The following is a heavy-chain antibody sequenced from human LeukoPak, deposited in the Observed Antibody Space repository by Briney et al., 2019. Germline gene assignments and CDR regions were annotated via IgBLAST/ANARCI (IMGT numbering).Heavy chain of an antibody. V-gene: IGHV4-39*07. J-gene: IGHJ1*01. Sequence: SETLSLTCTVSGGSISSSNYYWGWIRQPPGKGLEWIGSIDNSGGTYYNPSLKSRVTISVDTSKNQFSLKLSSVTAADTAVYYCARVDNLDYYDSSGYYGEYFQHWGQGTLVTVSS. CDR2: IDNSGGT. D-gene: IGHD3-22*01. CDR1: GGSISSSNYY. CDR3: ARVDNLDYYDSSGYYGEYFQH.